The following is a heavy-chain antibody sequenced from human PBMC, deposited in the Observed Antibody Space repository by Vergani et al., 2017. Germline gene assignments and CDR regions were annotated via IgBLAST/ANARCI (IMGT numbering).Heavy chain of an antibody. CDR3: ARGDYGILTGYRY. Sequence: QVQVVQSGAEVKKSGASVKVSCKTSGYTFSNYYMHWVRQAPGQGLEWMGIINPSGGHTNYAQKFQGRVTMTRDTSTSTVYMEASSLRSEDTAIYYCARGDYGILTGYRYWGQGTLVTVSA. CDR1: GYTFSNYY. D-gene: IGHD3-9*01. J-gene: IGHJ4*02. V-gene: IGHV1-46*03. CDR2: INPSGGHT.